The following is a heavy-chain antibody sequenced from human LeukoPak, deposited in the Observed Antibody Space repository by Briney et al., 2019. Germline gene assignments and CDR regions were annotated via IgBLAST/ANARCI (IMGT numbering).Heavy chain of an antibody. V-gene: IGHV3-74*01. CDR2: IKPDGSDT. CDR3: ARPLWFGELTTDY. D-gene: IGHD3-10*01. Sequence: GGSLRLSCGAAGFTFTTHWIHWVRQAPGKGLVCVSRIKPDGSDTNYADSVKGRFTISRDNAKNTVYLQMNSLRAEDTAVYYCARPLWFGELTTDYWGHGTLVTVSS. J-gene: IGHJ4*01. CDR1: GFTFTTHW.